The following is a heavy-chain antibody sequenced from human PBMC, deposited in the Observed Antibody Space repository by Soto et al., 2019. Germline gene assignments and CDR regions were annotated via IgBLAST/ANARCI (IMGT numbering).Heavy chain of an antibody. V-gene: IGHV1-3*01. D-gene: IGHD3-10*01. J-gene: IGHJ4*02. CDR3: ARDSLWVHYFDY. Sequence: QVQLVQSGAEVKKPGASVKVSCKASGYTFTSYAMHWVRQAPGQRLEWMGWINAGNGNTKYSQKFQGRVTITRDTSASTPYMELSSLRSEDTAVYYCARDSLWVHYFDYWGQGTLVTVSS. CDR1: GYTFTSYA. CDR2: INAGNGNT.